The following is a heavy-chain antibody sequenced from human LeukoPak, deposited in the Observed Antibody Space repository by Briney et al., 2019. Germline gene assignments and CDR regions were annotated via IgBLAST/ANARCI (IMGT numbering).Heavy chain of an antibody. V-gene: IGHV1-18*01. CDR1: GYTFTSYG. Sequence: ASVKVSCKASGYTFTSYGISWVRQAPGQGLEWMGWISAYNGNTNYAQKLQGRVTMTTDTSTSTAYMELRSLRSDDTAVYYCARQYQLSYYYGMDVWGQGTTVTVSS. D-gene: IGHD2-2*01. J-gene: IGHJ6*02. CDR3: ARQYQLSYYYGMDV. CDR2: ISAYNGNT.